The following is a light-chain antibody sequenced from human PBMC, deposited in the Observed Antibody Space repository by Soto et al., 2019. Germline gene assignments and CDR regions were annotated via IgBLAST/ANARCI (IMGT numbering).Light chain of an antibody. CDR1: SSDICCYNY. CDR3: CSYTTSNTRQIV. J-gene: IGLJ1*01. Sequence: ALTQPASVSGSPGKSITISCTGTSSDICCYNYVSWYQQQPGKAPKFMIYDVTNRPSGVSNRFSGSKSGNTASLTISGLQAEDEADYYCCSYTTSNTRQIVFGTGTKVTVL. V-gene: IGLV2-14*01. CDR2: DVT.